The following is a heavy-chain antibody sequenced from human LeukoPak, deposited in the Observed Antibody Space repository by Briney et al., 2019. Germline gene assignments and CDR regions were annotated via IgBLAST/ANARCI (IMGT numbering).Heavy chain of an antibody. CDR1: GFTFSSYS. Sequence: GGSLRLSCAASGFTFSSYSMNWVRQAPGKGLEWVSYISSSSSTIYYADSVKGRFTISRDNAKNSLYLQMNSLRAEDTAVYYCARGSNYDSYYYYYMDVWGKGTTVTVSS. J-gene: IGHJ6*03. CDR2: ISSSSSTI. V-gene: IGHV3-48*01. D-gene: IGHD4-11*01. CDR3: ARGSNYDSYYYYYMDV.